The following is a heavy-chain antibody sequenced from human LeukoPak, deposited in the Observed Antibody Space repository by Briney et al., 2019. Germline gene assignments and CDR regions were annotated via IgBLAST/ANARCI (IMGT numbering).Heavy chain of an antibody. CDR1: GGSISSYY. V-gene: IGHV4-59*12. Sequence: SETLSLTCTVSGGSISSYYRSWIRQPPGKGLEWIGYIYYSGSTNYNPSLKSRVTMSVDTSKNQFSLKLSSVTAADTAVYYCAREGGPYYYDSSGYPYWGQGTLVTVSS. CDR3: AREGGPYYYDSSGYPY. CDR2: IYYSGST. J-gene: IGHJ4*02. D-gene: IGHD3-22*01.